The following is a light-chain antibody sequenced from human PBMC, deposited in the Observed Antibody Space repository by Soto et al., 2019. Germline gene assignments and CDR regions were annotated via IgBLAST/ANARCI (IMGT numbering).Light chain of an antibody. J-gene: IGLJ1*01. CDR1: SSNIGSNS. Sequence: QSVLTQPPSASGTPGQRVTISCSGSSSNIGSNSVYWYQQFPGTAPKLLIYRNNRRPSGVPDRFSGSKSGTSASLAISGLRSEDEADYYCATWDDSLSVLYVFGDGTKVTV. CDR3: ATWDDSLSVLYV. CDR2: RNN. V-gene: IGLV1-47*01.